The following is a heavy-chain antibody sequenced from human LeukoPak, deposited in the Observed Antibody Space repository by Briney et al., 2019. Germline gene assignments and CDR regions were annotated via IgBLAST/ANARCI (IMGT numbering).Heavy chain of an antibody. CDR2: ISGSGGST. CDR3: AKDLASGIAVAGTTFDY. CDR1: GFTFSSYG. D-gene: IGHD6-19*01. Sequence: GGSLRLSCAASGFTFSSYGMSWVRQAPGKGLEWVSAISGSGGSTYYADSVKGRFTISRDNSKNTLYLQMNSLRAEDTAVYYCAKDLASGIAVAGTTFDYWGQGTLVTVSS. J-gene: IGHJ4*02. V-gene: IGHV3-23*01.